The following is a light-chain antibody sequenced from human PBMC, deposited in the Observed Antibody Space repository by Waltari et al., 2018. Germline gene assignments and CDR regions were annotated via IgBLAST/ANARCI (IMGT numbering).Light chain of an antibody. J-gene: IGLJ1*01. CDR2: EIS. CDR1: NSNVDILHL. V-gene: IGLV2-23*02. CDR3: CSFAGYGIYV. Sequence: QSALTQPASVSGSPGQSITISCTAVNSNVDILHLVSWYQHHPGRNPRLLIYEISQWPSGISNRFSGSKSGNTASLTISGLQPEDEADYFCCSFAGYGIYVVGSGTQVSVL.